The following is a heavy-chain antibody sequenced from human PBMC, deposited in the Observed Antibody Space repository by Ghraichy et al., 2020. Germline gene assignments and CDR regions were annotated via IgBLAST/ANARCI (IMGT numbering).Heavy chain of an antibody. CDR1: GFTFSSYS. CDR3: AREGDKLGHIAAAGTTDAFDI. CDR2: ISSSSSYI. Sequence: GGSLRLSCAASGFTFSSYSMNWVRQAPGKGLEWVSSISSSSSYIYYADSVKGRFTISRDNAKNSLYLQMNSLRAEDTAVYYCAREGDKLGHIAAAGTTDAFDIWGQGTMVTVSS. D-gene: IGHD6-13*01. V-gene: IGHV3-21*01. J-gene: IGHJ3*02.